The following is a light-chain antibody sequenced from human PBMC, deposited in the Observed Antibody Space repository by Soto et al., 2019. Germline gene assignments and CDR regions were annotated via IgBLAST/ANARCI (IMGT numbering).Light chain of an antibody. V-gene: IGKV3-20*01. CDR3: QQYGGSPLVT. CDR1: HSVSSSY. CDR2: GAS. Sequence: ETVLTQSPGTLSLSPGERATLSCRTSHSVSSSYLAWYQQKPGQAPRLLIYGASSRATGIPDRFSGSRSGTDFTLTISRLEPEDFAVYYCQQYGGSPLVTFGPGTKVDIK. J-gene: IGKJ3*01.